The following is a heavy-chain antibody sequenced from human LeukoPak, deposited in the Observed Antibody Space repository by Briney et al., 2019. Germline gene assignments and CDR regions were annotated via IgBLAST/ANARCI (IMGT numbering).Heavy chain of an antibody. J-gene: IGHJ5*02. CDR3: ASNGGIIAAST. CDR2: INHDGSEK. D-gene: IGHD6-25*01. Sequence: PGGSLRLSCAASGFTFSSYTMNWVRQAPGKGLEWVANINHDGSEKYYVDSVKGRFTISRDNAKNSLYLQMNSLRAEDTAVYYCASNGGIIAASTWGQGTLVTVSS. V-gene: IGHV3-7*01. CDR1: GFTFSSYT.